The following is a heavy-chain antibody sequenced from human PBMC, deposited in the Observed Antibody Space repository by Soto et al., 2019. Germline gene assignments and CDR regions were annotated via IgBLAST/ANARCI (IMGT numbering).Heavy chain of an antibody. J-gene: IGHJ1*01. CDR3: ATASPYWAGDCAPGSFVP. V-gene: IGHV1-18*01. Sequence: QVQLVQSGAEVKKPGASVKVSCKASGYTFTSYGISWVRQAPGQGLEWMGWISAYNGNTNYAQKLQGRVTMTTDTSTSTAYMERRRLRSDDTAVYDCATASPYWAGDCAPGSFVPGGEGTMVTVSS. CDR1: GYTFTSYG. CDR2: ISAYNGNT. D-gene: IGHD2-21*02.